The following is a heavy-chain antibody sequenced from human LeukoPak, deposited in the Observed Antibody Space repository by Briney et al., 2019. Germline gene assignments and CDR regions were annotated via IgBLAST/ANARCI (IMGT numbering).Heavy chain of an antibody. D-gene: IGHD1-26*01. V-gene: IGHV4-59*01. CDR1: GASISNCY. J-gene: IGHJ1*01. CDR3: ASGRDLLTYFQH. CDR2: IYYSGST. Sequence: KASETLSLTCTVSGASISNCYWRWVRPSPGKGLGGVGHIYYSGSTNYNPSLKSRVTISVDTSKNQFSLKLSSVTAADTAVYYCASGRDLLTYFQHWGQGTLVTVSS.